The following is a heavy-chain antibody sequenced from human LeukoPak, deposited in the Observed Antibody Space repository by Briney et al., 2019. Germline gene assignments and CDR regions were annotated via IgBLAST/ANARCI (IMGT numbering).Heavy chain of an antibody. CDR3: ARGCYFDY. CDR1: GFTFISYS. V-gene: IGHV3-21*01. CDR2: ISTNSHYI. J-gene: IGHJ4*02. Sequence: PGGSLRLSCAASGFTFISYSINWVRQAPGKGLEWVSSISTNSHYIYYADSVKGRFTISRDNAKNSLYLQMHSLRAEDTAVYHCARGCYFDYWGQGTLVTVSS.